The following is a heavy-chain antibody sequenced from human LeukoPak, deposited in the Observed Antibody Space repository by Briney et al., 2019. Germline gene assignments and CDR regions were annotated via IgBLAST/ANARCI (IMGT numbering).Heavy chain of an antibody. J-gene: IGHJ4*02. Sequence: AGGSLRLSCAASGFTFSNYVMSWVRQAPGKGLEWVSAISGSGGSTYYADSVKGRFTISRDNSKNTLYLQMNSLRAEDTAVYYCAKDAAYSNGWDPFDYWGQGTLVTVSS. D-gene: IGHD6-19*01. V-gene: IGHV3-23*01. CDR3: AKDAAYSNGWDPFDY. CDR2: ISGSGGST. CDR1: GFTFSNYV.